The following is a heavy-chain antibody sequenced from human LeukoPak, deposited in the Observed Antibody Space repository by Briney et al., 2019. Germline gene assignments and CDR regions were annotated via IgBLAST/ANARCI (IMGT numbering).Heavy chain of an antibody. CDR3: AKGSYSSGPHSYMV. CDR2: INPSGGST. D-gene: IGHD6-19*01. J-gene: IGHJ4*02. CDR1: GYTFTSYY. V-gene: IGHV1-46*01. Sequence: ASVRVSCKASGYTFTSYYMHWVRQAPGQGLEWMGIINPSGGSTSYAQKFQGRVTITRDTSASTAYMELSSLRSEDTAVYYCAKGSYSSGPHSYMVWGQGTLVTVSS.